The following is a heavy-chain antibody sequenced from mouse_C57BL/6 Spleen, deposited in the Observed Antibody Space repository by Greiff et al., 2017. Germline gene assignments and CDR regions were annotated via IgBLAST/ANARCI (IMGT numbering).Heavy chain of an antibody. CDR2: ILPGSGST. V-gene: IGHV1-9*01. D-gene: IGHD1-1*01. CDR3: ASREIYTYGSNLDY. CDR1: GYTFTGYW. J-gene: IGHJ2*01. Sequence: QVQLKQSGAELMKPGASVKLSCKATGYTFTGYWIEWVKQRPGHGLEWIGEILPGSGSTKYNEKFKGKATFTADKSSNTAYMQLSSLTTEDSAIXCCASREIYTYGSNLDYWGKGTTLTVSS.